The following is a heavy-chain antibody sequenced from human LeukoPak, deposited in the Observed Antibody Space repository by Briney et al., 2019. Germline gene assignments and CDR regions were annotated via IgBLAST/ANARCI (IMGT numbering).Heavy chain of an antibody. V-gene: IGHV1-69*06. CDR1: GGTFSSYA. CDR3: ARDRRYYYYMDV. J-gene: IGHJ6*03. Sequence: SVKVSCKASGGTFSSYAISWVRQAPGQGLEWMGGIIPIFGTANYAQKFQGRVTITADKSTSTAYMELSSLRSEDTAVYYCARDRRYYYYMDVWGKGTTVTVSS. CDR2: IIPIFGTA.